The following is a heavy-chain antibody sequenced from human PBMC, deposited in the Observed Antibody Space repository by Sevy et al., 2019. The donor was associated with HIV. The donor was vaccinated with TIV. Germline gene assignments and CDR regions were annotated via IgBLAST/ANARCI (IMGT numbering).Heavy chain of an antibody. CDR2: ISGSGGST. V-gene: IGHV3-23*01. CDR1: GFTFSSYA. D-gene: IGHD6-13*01. Sequence: GGSLRLSCAASGFTFSSYAMSWVRQAPGKGLEWVSAISGSGGSTYYADSVKGRFTISRDNSKNTLYLQMNSLRAEDTAVYYCAKDRWRQQLVRQPYYFDYWGQGTLVTVS. J-gene: IGHJ4*02. CDR3: AKDRWRQQLVRQPYYFDY.